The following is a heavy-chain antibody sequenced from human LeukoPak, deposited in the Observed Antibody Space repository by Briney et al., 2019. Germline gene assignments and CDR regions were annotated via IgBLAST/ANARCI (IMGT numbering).Heavy chain of an antibody. J-gene: IGHJ4*02. Sequence: SETLSLTCSVSGGSITSYYWFWIRQPPGKGLAWIGYFYYSGSTIYNFSLKSRVTISVDTSNNQCSLKLSSVTAADTAVYYCARGRGNTIPWSWGQGTLVTVSS. D-gene: IGHD3-3*01. CDR3: ARGRGNTIPWS. CDR1: GGSITSYY. V-gene: IGHV4-59*01. CDR2: FYYSGST.